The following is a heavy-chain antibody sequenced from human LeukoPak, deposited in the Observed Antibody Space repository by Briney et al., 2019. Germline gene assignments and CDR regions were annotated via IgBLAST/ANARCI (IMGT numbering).Heavy chain of an antibody. J-gene: IGHJ1*01. D-gene: IGHD2-2*01. CDR3: ARGSGYCGSTSCDLYFQH. CDR1: GGSFSGYY. CDR2: INHSGST. V-gene: IGHV4-34*01. Sequence: SETLSLTCAVYGGSFSGYYWSWVRQPPGKGLEWIGEINHSGSTNYNPSLKSRVTISVDTSKNQFSLKLSSVTAADTAVYCCARGSGYCGSTSCDLYFQHWGQAPWSPSPQ.